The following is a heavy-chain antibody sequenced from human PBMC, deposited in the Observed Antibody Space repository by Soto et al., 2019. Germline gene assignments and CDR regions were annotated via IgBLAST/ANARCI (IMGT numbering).Heavy chain of an antibody. V-gene: IGHV3-15*01. D-gene: IGHD3-16*01. Sequence: EVQLVESGGGLVKPGGSLRLSCAASGFTFRNAWMSWVRQATGKGLEWVGRIKSKTDGGTTDYAAPVKGRFTISRDDSKNTLYLQMNSLKTEDTAVYYCTTTPFYCDYVWWYFDLWGRGTLVTVSS. CDR2: IKSKTDGGTT. J-gene: IGHJ2*01. CDR3: TTTPFYCDYVWWYFDL. CDR1: GFTFRNAW.